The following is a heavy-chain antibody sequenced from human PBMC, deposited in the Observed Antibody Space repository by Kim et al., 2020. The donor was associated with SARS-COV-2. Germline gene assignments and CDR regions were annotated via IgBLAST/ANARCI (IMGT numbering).Heavy chain of an antibody. CDR3: ARDVGDDDLAVAGAFDY. D-gene: IGHD6-19*01. J-gene: IGHJ4*02. Sequence: SVKVSCKASGGTFSSYAISWVRQAPGQGLEWMGGIIPIFGAANYAQKFQGRVTITADESTSTAYMELSSLRSEDTAVYYCARDVGDDDLAVAGAFDYWGQGTLVTVSS. CDR2: IIPIFGAA. V-gene: IGHV1-69*13. CDR1: GGTFSSYA.